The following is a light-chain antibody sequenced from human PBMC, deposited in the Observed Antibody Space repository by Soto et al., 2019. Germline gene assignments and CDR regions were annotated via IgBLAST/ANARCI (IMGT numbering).Light chain of an antibody. CDR3: QQYNSYRT. CDR2: DAS. J-gene: IGKJ1*01. CDR1: QSISSW. Sequence: DIQMTQSPSTLSASVGDRVTITCRARQSISSWLAWYQQKPGKAPKLLIYDASILESGVPSRFSGSGSGTDFTLTISSLQPDDFATYYCQQYNSYRTFGQGTQVEIK. V-gene: IGKV1-5*01.